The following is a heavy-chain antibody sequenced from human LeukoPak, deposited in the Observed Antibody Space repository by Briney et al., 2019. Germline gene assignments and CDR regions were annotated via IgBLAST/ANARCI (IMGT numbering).Heavy chain of an antibody. CDR2: ISSSSSYI. J-gene: IGHJ4*02. D-gene: IGHD3-22*01. Sequence: GGSLRLSCAASGFTFSSYWMHWVRQAPGKGREWVSSISSSSSYIYYADSVKGRFTISRDNAKNSLYLQMNSLRAEDTAVYYCARYTYYYDSSGYYYVSHFDYWGQGTLVTVSS. CDR3: ARYTYYYDSSGYYYVSHFDY. CDR1: GFTFSSYW. V-gene: IGHV3-21*01.